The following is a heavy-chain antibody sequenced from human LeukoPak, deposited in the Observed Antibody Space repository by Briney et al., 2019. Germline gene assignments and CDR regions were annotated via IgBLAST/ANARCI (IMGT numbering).Heavy chain of an antibody. V-gene: IGHV4-34*01. CDR2: INHSGST. Sequence: SETLSLTCAVYGGSFSGYYWSWIRQPPGKGLEWIGEINHSGSTNYNPSLKSRVTISVDTSKNQFSLRLSSVTAADTAVYYCATFYDSSGYFDYWGQGTLVTVSS. J-gene: IGHJ4*02. D-gene: IGHD3-22*01. CDR1: GGSFSGYY. CDR3: ATFYDSSGYFDY.